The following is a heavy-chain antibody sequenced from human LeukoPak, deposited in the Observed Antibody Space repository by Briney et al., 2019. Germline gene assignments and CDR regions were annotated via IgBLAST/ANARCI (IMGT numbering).Heavy chain of an antibody. CDR3: ARAHMITSYYYYYYMDV. V-gene: IGHV4-59*01. D-gene: IGHD3-16*01. J-gene: IGHJ6*03. CDR1: GGSISSYY. CDR2: IYYSWST. Sequence: SETLSLTCTVSGGSISSYYWSWIRQPPGKGLEWIGYIYYSWSTNYNPSLKSRVTISVDTSKNRFSLKLSSVTAADTAVYYCARAHMITSYYYYYYMDVWGKGTTVTVSS.